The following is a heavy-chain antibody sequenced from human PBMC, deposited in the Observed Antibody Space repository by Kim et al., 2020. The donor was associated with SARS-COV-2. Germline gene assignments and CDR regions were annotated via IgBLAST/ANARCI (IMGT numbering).Heavy chain of an antibody. J-gene: IGHJ4*02. V-gene: IGHV4-59*01. D-gene: IGHD1-26*01. Sequence: NYNPSLKSRVTISVDTSKNQFSLKLSSVTAADTAVYYCARDQSGSSNFDYWGQGTLVTVSS. CDR3: ARDQSGSSNFDY.